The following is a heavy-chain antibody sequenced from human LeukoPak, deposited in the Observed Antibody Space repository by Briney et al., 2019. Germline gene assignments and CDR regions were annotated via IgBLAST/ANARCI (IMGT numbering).Heavy chain of an antibody. Sequence: GGSLRLSCVASGFTFGDVVMSWVRQAPGKGLEWVSAISYNGASTDYADSVRGRFAISRDNSKNTLYLQMNSLRAEDTAVYYCARRTGGTKDYWGQGTQVTVSS. CDR3: ARRTGGTKDY. V-gene: IGHV3-23*01. CDR1: GFTFGDVV. D-gene: IGHD7-27*01. J-gene: IGHJ4*02. CDR2: ISYNGAST.